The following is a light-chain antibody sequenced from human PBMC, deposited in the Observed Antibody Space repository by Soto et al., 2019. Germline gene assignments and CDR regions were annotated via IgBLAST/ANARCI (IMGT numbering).Light chain of an antibody. CDR1: QTISSW. Sequence: DIQMTQSPSTLSGSVGDRVTITCRASQTISSWLAWYQQKPGKAPKLLIYKASTLKSGVPSRFSGSGSGTEFTLTISSLQPDDFATYYCLHYNSYSEAIGHGTKA. V-gene: IGKV1-5*03. CDR3: LHYNSYSEA. J-gene: IGKJ1*01. CDR2: KAS.